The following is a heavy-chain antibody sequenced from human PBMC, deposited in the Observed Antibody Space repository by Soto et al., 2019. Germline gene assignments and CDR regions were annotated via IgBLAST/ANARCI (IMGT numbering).Heavy chain of an antibody. CDR2: ISGTGANT. CDR1: GFTFSSYA. Sequence: EVQLLESGGGLVQPWGSLRLSCAASGFTFSSYAMSWVRQVPGKGLEWGSAISGTGANTYYADSVKGRFTISRDNSKNTLYLQMNSLRADHAAVYYCATLRFCTSSSCYGREGGYWGQGTLVTVSS. D-gene: IGHD2-2*01. CDR3: ATLRFCTSSSCYGREGGY. V-gene: IGHV3-23*01. J-gene: IGHJ4*02.